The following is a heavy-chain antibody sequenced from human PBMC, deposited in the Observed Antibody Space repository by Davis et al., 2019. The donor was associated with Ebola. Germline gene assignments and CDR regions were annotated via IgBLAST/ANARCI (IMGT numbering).Heavy chain of an antibody. CDR1: GYTFNSYG. CDR2: ISAYNGNT. CDR3: ARGRYNWNEHDYYYYGMDV. D-gene: IGHD1-20*01. J-gene: IGHJ6*02. Sequence: AASVTVSCMASGYTFNSYGISWVRQAPGQGLEWMGWISAYNGNTNYAQKLQGRVTMTTDTSTSTAYMELRSLRSDDTAVYYCARGRYNWNEHDYYYYGMDVWGQGTTVTVSS. V-gene: IGHV1-18*01.